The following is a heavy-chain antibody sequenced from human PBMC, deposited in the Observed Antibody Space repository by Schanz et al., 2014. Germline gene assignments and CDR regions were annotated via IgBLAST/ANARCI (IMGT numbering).Heavy chain of an antibody. D-gene: IGHD4-17*01. Sequence: QVQLVQSGAEVKKPGASVKVSCKTSGYTFSSYGITWVRQAPGQGLEWMGWISPYNGNTNYAPKVQGRVTVTTDTSTSTVYMELRSLTSDDTAVYYCARTIAYGGSSGYFDYWGQGTLVTVSS. CDR1: GYTFSSYG. V-gene: IGHV1-18*01. J-gene: IGHJ4*02. CDR2: ISPYNGNT. CDR3: ARTIAYGGSSGYFDY.